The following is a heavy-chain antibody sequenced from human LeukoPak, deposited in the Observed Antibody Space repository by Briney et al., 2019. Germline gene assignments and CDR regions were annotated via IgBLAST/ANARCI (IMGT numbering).Heavy chain of an antibody. CDR1: GYSISSGYY. D-gene: IGHD4-17*01. CDR2: IYYSGSN. Sequence: SETLSLTCTVSGYSISSGYYWGWIRQPPGKGLEWIGSIYYSGSNYYNPSLKSRVTISVDTSKNQFSLKLSSVTAADTAVYYCARRRMTTVTTFDYWGQGTLVTVSS. J-gene: IGHJ4*02. CDR3: ARRRMTTVTTFDY. V-gene: IGHV4-38-2*02.